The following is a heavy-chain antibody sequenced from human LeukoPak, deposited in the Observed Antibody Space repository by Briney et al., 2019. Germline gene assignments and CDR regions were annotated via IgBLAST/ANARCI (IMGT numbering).Heavy chain of an antibody. J-gene: IGHJ3*01. Sequence: SETLSLTCTVSDGSISSAYRWTWIRQSAGKGLEWIGRVDTSGSTKYNPSLKSRVTTSFDTSKNQFSPGLTSVTAGDTAVYYFTSGEYNQGSDVWGQGTMVTVTS. CDR2: VDTSGST. V-gene: IGHV4-61*02. CDR1: DGSISSAYR. D-gene: IGHD4-17*01. CDR3: TSGEYNQGSDV.